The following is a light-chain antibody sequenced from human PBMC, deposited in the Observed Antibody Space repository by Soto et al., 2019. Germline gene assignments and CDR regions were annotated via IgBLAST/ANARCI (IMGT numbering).Light chain of an antibody. V-gene: IGKV1-16*02. Sequence: DIQMTQSPSSLSASIGDRVTITCRASQGINNHLVWFQQKPGKAPKTLIYSASKLQGGVPSQFSGSGSGTDFTLTISSLQPEDFGTYHCQQYETYPLTFGGGTTVEIK. J-gene: IGKJ4*01. CDR1: QGINNH. CDR2: SAS. CDR3: QQYETYPLT.